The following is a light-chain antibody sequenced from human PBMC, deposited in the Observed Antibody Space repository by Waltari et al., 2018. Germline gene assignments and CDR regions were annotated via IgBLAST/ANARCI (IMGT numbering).Light chain of an antibody. CDR3: CSYAGTYYV. CDR1: SSDVGRNNL. V-gene: IGLV2-23*01. Sequence: QSALTQPASVSGSPGQSITISCPGTSSDVGRNNLVSWYQQHPGQAPKVVIYEGSERPSGISNRFSGSKSGITASLTISGLQAEDEADYYCCSYAGTYYVFGTGTKVTVL. CDR2: EGS. J-gene: IGLJ1*01.